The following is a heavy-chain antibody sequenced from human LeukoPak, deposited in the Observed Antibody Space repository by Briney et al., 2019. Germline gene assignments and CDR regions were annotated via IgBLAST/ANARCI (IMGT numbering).Heavy chain of an antibody. CDR1: GFTFNGYW. CDR2: IKQDGSEK. Sequence: PGGSLRLSCAASGFTFNGYWMSWVRQAPGKGLEWVANIKQDGSEKYYVDSVKGRFTICRDNSKNTLYLQMNSLRAEDTAVYYCAKVGGWFGESLVFDYWGQGTLVTVSS. J-gene: IGHJ4*02. D-gene: IGHD3-10*01. V-gene: IGHV3-7*03. CDR3: AKVGGWFGESLVFDY.